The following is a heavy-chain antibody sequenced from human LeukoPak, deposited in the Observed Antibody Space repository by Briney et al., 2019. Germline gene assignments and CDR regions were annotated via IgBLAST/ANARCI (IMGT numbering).Heavy chain of an antibody. J-gene: IGHJ4*02. CDR3: ATCSSGELYDY. D-gene: IGHD3-10*01. Sequence: KPSETLSLTCTVSGGSISSSSYYWGWIRQPPGKGLEWIGSIYYSGSTYYNPSLKSRVTISVDTSKNQFSLKLSSVTAADTAVYYCATCSSGELYDYWAREPWSPSPQ. CDR1: GGSISSSSYY. CDR2: IYYSGST. V-gene: IGHV4-39*01.